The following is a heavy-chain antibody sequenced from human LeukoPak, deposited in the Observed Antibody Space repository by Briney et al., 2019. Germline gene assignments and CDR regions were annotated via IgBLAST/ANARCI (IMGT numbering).Heavy chain of an antibody. CDR1: GFTFSSYS. V-gene: IGHV3-48*01. CDR3: ARKRYYYGSGSYYADY. CDR2: ISSSSSTI. Sequence: GGSLRLSCAASGFTFSSYSMNWVRQAPGKGLEGVSYISSSSSTIYYADSVKGRFTISRDNAKNSLYLQMNSLRAEDTAVYYCARKRYYYGSGSYYADYWGQGTLVTVSS. J-gene: IGHJ4*02. D-gene: IGHD3-10*01.